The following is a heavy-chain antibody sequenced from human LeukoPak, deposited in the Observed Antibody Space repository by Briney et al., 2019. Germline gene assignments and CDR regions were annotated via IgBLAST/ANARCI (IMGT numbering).Heavy chain of an antibody. J-gene: IGHJ4*02. V-gene: IGHV3-72*01. Sequence: PGGSLRLSCAASGFTFSDHHMDWVRQAPGKGLEWVGRSRNKANIYTTEYAASVKGRFSFFRDDSQNSLYLQMNSLKTEDTAVYFCSCLGYWGQGTLVTVSP. CDR2: SRNKANIYTT. CDR3: SCLGY. D-gene: IGHD2-15*01. CDR1: GFTFSDHH.